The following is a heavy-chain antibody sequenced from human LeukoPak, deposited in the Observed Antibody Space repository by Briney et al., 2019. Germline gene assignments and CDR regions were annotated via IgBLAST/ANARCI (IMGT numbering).Heavy chain of an antibody. V-gene: IGHV3-53*01. CDR3: ARHDCTNGVCYTGAFDI. Sequence: GGSLSLSCAASGFTVSSNYMSWVRQAPGKGLEWVSVIYSGGSTYYADSVKGRFTISRDNSKNTLYLQMNSLRAEDTAVYYCARHDCTNGVCYTGAFDIWGQGTMVTVSS. CDR2: IYSGGST. D-gene: IGHD2-8*01. J-gene: IGHJ3*02. CDR1: GFTVSSNY.